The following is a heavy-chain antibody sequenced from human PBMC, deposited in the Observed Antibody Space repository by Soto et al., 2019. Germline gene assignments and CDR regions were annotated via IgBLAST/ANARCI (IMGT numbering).Heavy chain of an antibody. CDR3: ARDCTNGVCYFRGTTRGYGMDV. V-gene: IGHV3-11*01. Sequence: PGGSLRLSCAASGFTFSDYYMSWIRQAPGKGLEWVSYISSSGSTIYYADSVKGRFTISRDNAKNSLYLQMNSLRAEDTAVYYCARDCTNGVCYFRGTTRGYGMDVWGQGTTVTVSS. D-gene: IGHD2-8*01. J-gene: IGHJ6*02. CDR1: GFTFSDYY. CDR2: ISSSGSTI.